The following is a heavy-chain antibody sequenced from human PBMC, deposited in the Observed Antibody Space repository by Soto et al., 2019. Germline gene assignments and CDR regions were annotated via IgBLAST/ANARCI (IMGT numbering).Heavy chain of an antibody. D-gene: IGHD3-22*01. CDR1: GFTFSSYA. CDR3: AILDYYDSSFYYYGMDV. CDR2: ISGSGGST. J-gene: IGHJ6*02. V-gene: IGHV3-23*01. Sequence: EVQLLESGGGLVQPGGSLRLSCAASGFTFSSYAMSWVRQAPGKGLEWVSAISGSGGSTYYADSVKGRFTISRDNSKNTLYLQMNSLRAEDTAVYYCAILDYYDSSFYYYGMDVWGQGTTVTVSS.